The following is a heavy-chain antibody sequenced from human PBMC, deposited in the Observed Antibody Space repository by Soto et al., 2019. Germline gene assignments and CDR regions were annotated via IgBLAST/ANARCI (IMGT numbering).Heavy chain of an antibody. CDR2: IIPIFGTA. CDR3: AREWYNWNSHGMDV. D-gene: IGHD1-7*01. V-gene: IGHV1-69*13. Sequence: SVKVSCKASGGTFSSYAISWLRQAPGQGLEWMGGIIPIFGTANYAQKFQGRVTITADESTSTAYMELSSLRSEDTAVYYCAREWYNWNSHGMDVWGQGTTVTVSS. J-gene: IGHJ6*02. CDR1: GGTFSSYA.